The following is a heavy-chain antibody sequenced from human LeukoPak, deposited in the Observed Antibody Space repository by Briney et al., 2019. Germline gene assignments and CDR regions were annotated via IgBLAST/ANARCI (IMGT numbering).Heavy chain of an antibody. Sequence: ASVKVSCKASGGTFSSYAISWVRQAPGQGLEWMGRIIPIFGTANYAQKFQGRVTITTDESTSTAYMELSSLRSDDTAVYYCASTTYYDNSGYLSYWGQGTLVTVSS. V-gene: IGHV1-69*05. D-gene: IGHD3-22*01. CDR3: ASTTYYDNSGYLSY. CDR2: IIPIFGTA. CDR1: GGTFSSYA. J-gene: IGHJ4*02.